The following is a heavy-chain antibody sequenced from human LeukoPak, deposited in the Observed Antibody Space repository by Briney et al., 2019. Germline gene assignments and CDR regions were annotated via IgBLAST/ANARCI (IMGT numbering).Heavy chain of an antibody. CDR1: GYTFTSYG. D-gene: IGHD3-3*01. J-gene: IGHJ4*02. Sequence: ASVKVSCKASGYTFTSYGISWVRQAPGQGLEWMGWISAYSGNTNYAQKLQGRVTMTTDTSTSTAYMELRSLRSDDTAVYYCAREALTIFGVVIITGTFDYWGQGTLVTVSS. V-gene: IGHV1-18*01. CDR2: ISAYSGNT. CDR3: AREALTIFGVVIITGTFDY.